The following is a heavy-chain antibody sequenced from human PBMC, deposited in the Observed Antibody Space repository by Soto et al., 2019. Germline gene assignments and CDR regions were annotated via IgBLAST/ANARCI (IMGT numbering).Heavy chain of an antibody. V-gene: IGHV4-4*07. Sequence: SETLSLTCTVSGGSISSYYWSWIRQPAGKGLEWIGRIYTSGSTNYNPSLKSRVTMSVDTSKNQFSLKLSSVTAADTAVYYCAGDSSGYVLWYFDLWGRGTLVTVST. J-gene: IGHJ2*01. D-gene: IGHD5-12*01. CDR2: IYTSGST. CDR3: AGDSSGYVLWYFDL. CDR1: GGSISSYY.